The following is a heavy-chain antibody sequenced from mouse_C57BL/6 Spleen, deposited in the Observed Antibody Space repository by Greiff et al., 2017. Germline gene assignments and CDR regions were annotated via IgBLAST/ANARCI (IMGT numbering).Heavy chain of an antibody. CDR3: ARWGPELGRVYFDV. D-gene: IGHD4-1*01. J-gene: IGHJ1*03. CDR2: IYPGSGST. CDR1: GYTFTSYW. V-gene: IGHV1-55*01. Sequence: QVQLQQPGAELVKPGASVKMSCKASGYTFTSYWITWVKQRPGQGLEWIGDIYPGSGSTNYNEKFKSKATLTVDTSSSAAYMQLSSLTSEDSAVYYCARWGPELGRVYFDVWGTGTTVTVSS.